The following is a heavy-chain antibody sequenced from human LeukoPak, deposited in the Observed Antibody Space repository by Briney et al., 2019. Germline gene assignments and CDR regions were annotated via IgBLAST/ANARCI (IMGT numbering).Heavy chain of an antibody. CDR3: ARLPSSRDYYYDYGLEV. Sequence: PSETLSLTCTVSGGSINSYYWSWIRQPPGKGLEWMGYIYYSGSTTYNPSLKSRVTIAVHTFRDQFALNLRSVTAADTAVYYCARLPSSRDYYYDYGLEVWGQGTTVTVSS. CDR1: GGSINSYY. V-gene: IGHV4-59*01. J-gene: IGHJ6*02. CDR2: IYYSGST. D-gene: IGHD1-26*01.